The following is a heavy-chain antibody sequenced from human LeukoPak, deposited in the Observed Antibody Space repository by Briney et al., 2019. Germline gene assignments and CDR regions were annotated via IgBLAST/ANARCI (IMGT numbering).Heavy chain of an antibody. V-gene: IGHV3-13*01. CDR3: IRGGIQVSGIDAFDI. Sequence: GGSLRLSCAASGFTFSSYDMHWVRQAPGRGLEWVSAIGIAGDTYYPDSVKGRFTISRGNAKNSMNSLKDGDTAVYYCIRGGIQVSGIDAFDIWGQGTMVTVSS. D-gene: IGHD5/OR15-5a*01. J-gene: IGHJ3*02. CDR2: IGIAGDT. CDR1: GFTFSSYD.